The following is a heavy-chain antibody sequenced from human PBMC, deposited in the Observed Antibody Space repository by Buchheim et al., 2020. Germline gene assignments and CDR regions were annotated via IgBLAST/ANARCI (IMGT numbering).Heavy chain of an antibody. D-gene: IGHD4-17*01. CDR2: IYHSGST. CDR1: GCSISSGGYS. CDR3: ARDSPGYGDYVGWFDP. J-gene: IGHJ5*02. Sequence: QLQLQESGSGLVKPSQTLSLTCAVSGCSISSGGYSWSWIRQPPGKGLEWIGYIYHSGSTYYNPSLKSRVTIYVDRSKNQFSLKLSSVTAADTAVYYCARDSPGYGDYVGWFDPWGQGTL. V-gene: IGHV4-30-2*01.